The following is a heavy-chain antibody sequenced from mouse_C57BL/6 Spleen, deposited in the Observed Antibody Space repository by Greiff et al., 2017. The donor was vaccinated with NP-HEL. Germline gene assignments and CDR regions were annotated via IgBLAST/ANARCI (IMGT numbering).Heavy chain of an antibody. V-gene: IGHV1-61*01. J-gene: IGHJ3*01. D-gene: IGHD2-1*01. CDR1: GYTFTSYW. CDR3: ARSDGNYEAY. CDR2: IYPSDSET. Sequence: VQLQQPGAELVRPGSSVKLSCKASGYTFTSYWMDWVKQRPGQGLEWIGNIYPSDSETHYNQKFKDKATLTVDKSSSTAYMQLSSLTSEDSAVYYCARSDGNYEAYWGQGTLVTVSA.